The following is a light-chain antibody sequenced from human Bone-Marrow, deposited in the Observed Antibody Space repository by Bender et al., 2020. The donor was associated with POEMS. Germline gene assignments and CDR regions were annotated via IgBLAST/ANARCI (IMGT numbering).Light chain of an antibody. V-gene: IGLV1-40*01. CDR2: GYN. CDR3: SSHISSSAPVL. Sequence: QSVLTQPPSVSGAPGQRVTISCTGSSSNTGSGYDINWYQHLPGTAPKLLIYGYNNRPSGVSTRFSGSKSGNTASLTISGLQSEDEGDYYCSSHISSSAPVLFGGGTKLTVL. CDR1: SSNTGSGYD. J-gene: IGLJ2*01.